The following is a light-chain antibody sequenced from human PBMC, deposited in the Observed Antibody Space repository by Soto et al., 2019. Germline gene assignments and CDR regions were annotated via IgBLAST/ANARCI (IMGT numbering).Light chain of an antibody. CDR1: QYISSW. J-gene: IGKJ2*01. Sequence: DIQMTQSPSSVSASVGDRVTITCRASQYISSWLAWYQQKPGKAPQLLIYAASSLQSGVPSRFSGSGSGTDFTLTISRMQPEDFATYYCRQSNSFPHTFGQGTKLEIK. CDR2: AAS. V-gene: IGKV1-12*01. CDR3: RQSNSFPHT.